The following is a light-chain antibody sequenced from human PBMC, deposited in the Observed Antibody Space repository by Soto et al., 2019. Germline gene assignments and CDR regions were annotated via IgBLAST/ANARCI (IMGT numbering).Light chain of an antibody. CDR3: QQYYDYPPLI. CDR2: GAS. J-gene: IGKJ4*01. Sequence: EIVMTQSPATLSVSPGERATLSCRASRNINRKLAWYQQKPGQAPRLLISGASTRATGIPARFSGSGSGTEFTLTICSLQSEDFAFYYCQQYYDYPPLIFGGGTKVEIK. V-gene: IGKV3-15*01. CDR1: RNINRK.